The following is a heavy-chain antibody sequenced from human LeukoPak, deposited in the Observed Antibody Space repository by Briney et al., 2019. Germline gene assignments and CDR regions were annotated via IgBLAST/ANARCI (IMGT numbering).Heavy chain of an antibody. Sequence: PSEPLSLPCAVDGGSFSGYYWSWFRQPPGKGLEWIGEIHYTGATNYSPSLKGRVTISPGTSNNQVSLRMKSVTAADTAVYYCARGITVVYYFDLWGRGTLVTVSS. CDR2: IHYTGAT. V-gene: IGHV4-34*01. J-gene: IGHJ2*01. CDR1: GGSFSGYY. CDR3: ARGITVVYYFDL. D-gene: IGHD1-20*01.